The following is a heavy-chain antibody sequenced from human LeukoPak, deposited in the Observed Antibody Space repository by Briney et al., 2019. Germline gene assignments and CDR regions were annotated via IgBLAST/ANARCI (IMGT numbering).Heavy chain of an antibody. CDR1: GFTFSSYS. V-gene: IGHV3-7*01. CDR3: ATYSTRNAREFQS. CDR2: IKTDASEK. J-gene: IGHJ1*01. D-gene: IGHD4-11*01. Sequence: GGSLRLSCAASGFTFSSYSMNWVRQAPGKGLEWVANIKTDASEKYYADSVKGRFTISRDNAKMPLYLQMNSLRVEDTAVYYCATYSTRNAREFQSWGQGTLVTVSS.